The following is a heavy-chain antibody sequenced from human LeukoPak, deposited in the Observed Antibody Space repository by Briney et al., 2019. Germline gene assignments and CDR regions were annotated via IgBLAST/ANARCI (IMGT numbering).Heavy chain of an antibody. D-gene: IGHD5-18*01. CDR2: IKQDGSEK. V-gene: IGHV3-7*01. CDR1: GFTFSSYW. J-gene: IGHJ4*02. CDR3: ARDVARGYSYAYFDY. Sequence: GGSLRLSCAASGFTFSSYWMSWVRQAPGKGLEWVANIKQDGSEKYYVDSVKGRFTISRDNAKNSLYLQMNSLRAEDTAVYYCARDVARGYSYAYFDYWGQGTLVTVSS.